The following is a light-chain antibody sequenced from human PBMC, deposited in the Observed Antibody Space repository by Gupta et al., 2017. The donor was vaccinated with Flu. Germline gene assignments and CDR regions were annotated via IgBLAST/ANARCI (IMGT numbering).Light chain of an antibody. CDR2: AAS. CDR3: QQSYRTPRYS. Sequence: SFLSAAVGDTVSITCRASQTIRRYLNWYQQIPGTVPKLLIYAASSVHSGVPSRFSGSGSGTDFTLTISNQQPEDSASYYCQQSYRTPRYSFGQGTKLQIK. CDR1: QTIRRY. V-gene: IGKV1-39*01. J-gene: IGKJ2*01.